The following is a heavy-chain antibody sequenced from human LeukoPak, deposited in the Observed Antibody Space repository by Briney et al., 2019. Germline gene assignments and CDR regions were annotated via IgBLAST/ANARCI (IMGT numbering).Heavy chain of an antibody. J-gene: IGHJ6*02. CDR2: ISYDGSNK. Sequence: PGGSLRLSCAASGFTFSSYAMNWVRQAPGKGLEWGAVISYDGSNKYYADSVKGRFTISRDNSKNTLYLQMNSLRAEDTAVYYCARGVGGRQLLFRRDYYYGMDVWGQGTTVTVSS. D-gene: IGHD2-2*01. CDR1: GFTFSSYA. CDR3: ARGVGGRQLLFRRDYYYGMDV. V-gene: IGHV3-30-3*01.